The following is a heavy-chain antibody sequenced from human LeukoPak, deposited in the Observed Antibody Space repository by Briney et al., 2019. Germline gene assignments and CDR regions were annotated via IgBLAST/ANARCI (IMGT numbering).Heavy chain of an antibody. CDR2: IKYDGTHK. D-gene: IGHD3-22*01. CDR3: ARVREYYYDSSGYYYAFDY. J-gene: IGHJ4*02. Sequence: GGSLRLSCVASGISFSSYWMAWVRQAPGKGLEWVANIKYDGTHKFYADSVKGRFAISRDNAKNSLYLQMNSLRAEDTAVYYCARVREYYYDSSGYYYAFDYWGQGTLVTVSS. CDR1: GISFSSYW. V-gene: IGHV3-7*01.